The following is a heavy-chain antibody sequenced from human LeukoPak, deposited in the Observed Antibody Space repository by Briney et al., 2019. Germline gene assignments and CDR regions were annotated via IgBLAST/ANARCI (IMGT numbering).Heavy chain of an antibody. CDR3: ARSDYYDSSGYQQGAFDI. CDR1: GGTFSSYA. J-gene: IGHJ3*02. CDR2: IIPILALA. D-gene: IGHD3-22*01. V-gene: IGHV1-69*04. Sequence: ASVKVSCKASGGTFSSYALSWVRQAPGQGLEWMGRIIPILALANYAQKFQGRVTITADKSTSTAYMELSSLRSEDTAVYYCARSDYYDSSGYQQGAFDIWGQGTMVTVSS.